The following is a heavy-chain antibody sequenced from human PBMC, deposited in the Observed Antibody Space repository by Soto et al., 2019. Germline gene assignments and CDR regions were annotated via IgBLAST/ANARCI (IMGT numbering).Heavy chain of an antibody. CDR1: GGTFSSYA. CDR3: ARGCGGDCYSPVHNWFDP. D-gene: IGHD2-21*02. CDR2: ITPIFGTA. V-gene: IGHV1-69*13. J-gene: IGHJ5*02. Sequence: GASVKVSCKASGGTFSSYAISWVRQAPGQGLEWMGGITPIFGTANYAQKFQGRVTITADESTNTAYMELSSLRSEDTAVYYCARGCGGDCYSPVHNWFDPWGQGTLVTVSS.